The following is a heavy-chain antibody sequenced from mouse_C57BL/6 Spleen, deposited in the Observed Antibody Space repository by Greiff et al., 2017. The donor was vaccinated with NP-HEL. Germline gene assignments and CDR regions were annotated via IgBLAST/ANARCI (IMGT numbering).Heavy chain of an antibody. CDR1: GYTFTDYY. J-gene: IGHJ4*01. D-gene: IGHD2-1*01. Sequence: EVQLQQSGPVLVKPGASVKMSCKASGYTFTDYYMNWVKQSHGKSLEWIGVINPYNGGTSYNQKFKGKATLTVDKSSSTAYMELNSLTSEDSAVYDCARGGIYYGNYDYYAMDYWGQRTSVTVSS. CDR3: ARGGIYYGNYDYYAMDY. CDR2: INPYNGGT. V-gene: IGHV1-19*01.